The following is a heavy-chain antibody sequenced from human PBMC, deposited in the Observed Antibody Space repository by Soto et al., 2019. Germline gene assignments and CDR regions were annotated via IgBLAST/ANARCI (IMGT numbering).Heavy chain of an antibody. CDR1: GFTFSSYA. V-gene: IGHV3-23*01. CDR3: AKLSWAINWFDP. Sequence: XGSLRLSCAASGFTFSSYAMSWVRQAPGKGLEWVSAISGSGGSTYYADSVKGRFTISRDNSKNTLYLQMNSLRAEDTAVYYCAKLSWAINWFDPWGQGTLVTVSS. D-gene: IGHD6-13*01. J-gene: IGHJ5*02. CDR2: ISGSGGST.